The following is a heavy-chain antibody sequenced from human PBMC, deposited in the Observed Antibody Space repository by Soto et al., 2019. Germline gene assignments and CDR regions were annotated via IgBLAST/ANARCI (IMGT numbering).Heavy chain of an antibody. J-gene: IGHJ6*02. CDR1: GGSISSYY. V-gene: IGHV4-59*01. CDR3: ARSGGHCSGGSCYSSPQYYYYYGMDV. Sequence: SGTPSLTCTVSGGSISSYYWSWIRQPPGKGLEWVGYIYYSGSTNYNPPPKSRVTISVDTSQKPFSLKLSSVTAAETDVYSRARSGGHCSGGSCYSSPQYYYYYGMDVWGQGTTVTVSS. D-gene: IGHD2-15*01. CDR2: IYYSGST.